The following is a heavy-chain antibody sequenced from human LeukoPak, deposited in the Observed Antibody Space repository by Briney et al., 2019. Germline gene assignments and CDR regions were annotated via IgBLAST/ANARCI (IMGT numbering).Heavy chain of an antibody. CDR3: ARNDRYSSGWYLYYFDY. D-gene: IGHD6-19*01. J-gene: IGHJ4*02. Sequence: ASVKVSCKASGYTFTSYGISWVRQAPGQGLEWMGWISAYNGNTNYAQKLQGRVTMTTDTSTSTAYMELRSLRSDDTAVYYCARNDRYSSGWYLYYFDYWGQGTLVTVSS. V-gene: IGHV1-18*01. CDR2: ISAYNGNT. CDR1: GYTFTSYG.